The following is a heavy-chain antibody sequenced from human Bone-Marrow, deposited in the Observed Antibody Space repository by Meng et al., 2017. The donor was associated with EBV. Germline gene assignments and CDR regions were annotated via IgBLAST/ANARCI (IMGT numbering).Heavy chain of an antibody. CDR1: GSTFENLW. V-gene: IGHV3-15*05. J-gene: IGHJ4*02. CDR3: ARAEQQLFPFDY. Sequence: VEYGGGWGKGGGTVRLPCVGSGSTFENLWMTWVRQATGKGLEWIGLIKSRFHGGGTEIAAPVKGRFTVSRDNAKNTLYLQMNSMRAEDTAVYYCARAEQQLFPFDYWCQGTLVTVSS. D-gene: IGHD6-13*01. CDR2: IKSRFHGGGT.